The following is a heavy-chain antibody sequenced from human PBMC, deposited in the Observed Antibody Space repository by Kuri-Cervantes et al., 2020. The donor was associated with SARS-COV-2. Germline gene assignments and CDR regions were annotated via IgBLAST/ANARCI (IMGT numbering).Heavy chain of an antibody. D-gene: IGHD3-3*01. CDR3: ARGAGTHGYDFWSGYWTGHFDH. J-gene: IGHJ4*02. Sequence: GESLKISCAASGFTFSKYWMNWVRQAPGKGLEWVAVVSYDGNNKYHADSVKGRFTISRDNSNNTLFLEMSSLTAEDTAMYYCARGAGTHGYDFWSGYWTGHFDHWGQGTLVTVSS. CDR2: VSYDGNNK. V-gene: IGHV3-30-3*01. CDR1: GFTFSKYW.